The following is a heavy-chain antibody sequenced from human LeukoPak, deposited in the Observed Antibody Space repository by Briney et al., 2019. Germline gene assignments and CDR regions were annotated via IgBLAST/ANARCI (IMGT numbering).Heavy chain of an antibody. Sequence: WETLSLTCTVAGDSITSSNYYWGWIRQPPGKGLEWIGSISDSGSTFYNPSLKSRVTISVDTSKNQFSLQLNSVIAADTTVYYCARRWPVVAGFYFDHWGQGTLVTVSS. CDR3: ARRWPVVAGFYFDH. CDR2: ISDSGST. J-gene: IGHJ4*02. V-gene: IGHV4-39*01. D-gene: IGHD6-19*01. CDR1: GDSITSSNYY.